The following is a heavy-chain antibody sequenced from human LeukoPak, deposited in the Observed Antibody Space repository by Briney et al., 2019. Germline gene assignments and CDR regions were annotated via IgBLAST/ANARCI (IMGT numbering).Heavy chain of an antibody. CDR2: IYYSGST. Sequence: SETLCLSCTASGDSLGGNTMSWIWQPPGQGLEWIGYIYYSGSTTYNPSLKSRVTISVDTSKNQFSLKLSSVTAAATAVYYCAGALATFEVAAYYYFMYGWGKGTTVTVSS. CDR3: AGALATFEVAAYYYFMYG. J-gene: IGHJ6*03. CDR1: GDSLGGNT. D-gene: IGHD3-3*01. V-gene: IGHV4-59*01.